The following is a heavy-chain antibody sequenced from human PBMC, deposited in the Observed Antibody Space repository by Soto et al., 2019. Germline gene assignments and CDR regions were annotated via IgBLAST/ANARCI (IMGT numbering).Heavy chain of an antibody. V-gene: IGHV3-30*18. CDR1: GFTFSSDG. D-gene: IGHD3-9*01. J-gene: IGHJ6*02. CDR2: ISYDGSNK. CDR3: AKTGACDILTGYYSYYGMDV. Sequence: QVQLVESGGGVVQPGRSLRLSCAASGFTFSSDGMHWVRQAPGKGLEWVAVISYDGSNKYYADSVKGRFTSSRDNSKNTLYLQMKSLRAEDTAVYYCAKTGACDILTGYYSYYGMDVWGQGTTVTVSS.